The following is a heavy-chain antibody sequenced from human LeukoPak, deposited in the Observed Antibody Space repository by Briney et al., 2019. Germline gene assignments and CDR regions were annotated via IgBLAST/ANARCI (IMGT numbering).Heavy chain of an antibody. D-gene: IGHD4-17*01. V-gene: IGHV3-23*01. CDR2: ISGSGGST. Sequence: PGGSLRLSCAASGFTFSSYAMSWVRQAPGKGLEWISGISGSGGSTYYADSVKGRFTISRDNSKNTLYLQMNSLRAEDTAVYYCASEVTLDYGDYGGPFDYWGQGTLVTVSS. CDR1: GFTFSSYA. CDR3: ASEVTLDYGDYGGPFDY. J-gene: IGHJ4*02.